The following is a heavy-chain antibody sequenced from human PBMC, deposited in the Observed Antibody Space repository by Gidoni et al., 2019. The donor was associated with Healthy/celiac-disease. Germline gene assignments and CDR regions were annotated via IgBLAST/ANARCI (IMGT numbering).Heavy chain of an antibody. Sequence: QVQLQQWGAGLLKPSETLSLTCAVYGGSFSGYYWSWIRQPPGKGLEWIGEINHSGSTNYNPSLKSRVTISVDTSKNQFSLKLSSVTAADTAVYYCARGRIAVAGGGSGYWGQGTLVTVSS. V-gene: IGHV4-34*01. CDR3: ARGRIAVAGGGSGY. D-gene: IGHD6-19*01. CDR1: GGSFSGYY. CDR2: INHSGST. J-gene: IGHJ4*02.